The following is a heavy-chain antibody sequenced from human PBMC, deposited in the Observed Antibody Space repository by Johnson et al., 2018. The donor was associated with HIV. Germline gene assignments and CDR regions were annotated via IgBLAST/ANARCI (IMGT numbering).Heavy chain of an antibody. J-gene: IGHJ3*01. CDR2: INFDGTST. V-gene: IGHV3-74*02. CDR3: NTTPTMVRGVDV. Sequence: VQLVESGGGVVQPGRSLRLSCAASGFTFISYWMHWVRQAPGKGLMWVSRINFDGTSTTYADSVKGRFSVSRDNVKDTLYLQMNNLRAEDTAVYYCNTTPTMVRGVDVWGQGTMVTVSS. CDR1: GFTFISYW. D-gene: IGHD3-10*01.